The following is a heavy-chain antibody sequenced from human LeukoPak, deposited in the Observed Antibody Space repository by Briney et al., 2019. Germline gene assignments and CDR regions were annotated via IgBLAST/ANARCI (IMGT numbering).Heavy chain of an antibody. CDR1: GFSLSTSGVG. CDR2: IYWDDDK. V-gene: IGHV2-5*02. Sequence: SGPTLVNPTQTLTLTCTFSGFSLSTSGVGVGWIRQPPGKALEWLALIYWDDDKRYSPSLKSRLTITKDTSKNQVVLTMTNMDPVDTATYYCAHSNWWFGDSLALRGFDPWGQGTLVTVSS. J-gene: IGHJ5*02. CDR3: AHSNWWFGDSLALRGFDP. D-gene: IGHD3-10*01.